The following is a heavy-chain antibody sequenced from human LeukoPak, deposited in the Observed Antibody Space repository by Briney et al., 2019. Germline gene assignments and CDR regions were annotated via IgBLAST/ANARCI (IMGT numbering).Heavy chain of an antibody. J-gene: IGHJ4*02. Sequence: SETLSLTCTVSGYSISSGYYWGWIRQPPGKGLEWIGSIYHSGSTYYNPSLKSRVTISVDTSKNQFSLKLSSVTPEDTAVYYCARDQSPLSTFDYWGQGTLVTVSS. CDR2: IYHSGST. D-gene: IGHD2-2*01. CDR3: ARDQSPLSTFDY. CDR1: GYSISSGYY. V-gene: IGHV4-38-2*02.